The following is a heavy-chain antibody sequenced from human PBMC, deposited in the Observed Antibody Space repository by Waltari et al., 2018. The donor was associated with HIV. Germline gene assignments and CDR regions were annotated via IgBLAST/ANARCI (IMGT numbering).Heavy chain of an antibody. D-gene: IGHD2-21*01. CDR2: VSESGDST. V-gene: IGHV3-23*01. CDR1: CFTFKNSA. J-gene: IGHJ5*02. Sequence: ELYLLESGGGLVQPGGCLRVSCGGSCFTFKNSAVSWVRQAPGKGLEWISSVSESGDSTYYADSVEGRFTISRDNSKNMLYLQMNGLRVEDTAVYYCAGEDDRGDFPWGQGTLVTVSA. CDR3: AGEDDRGDFP.